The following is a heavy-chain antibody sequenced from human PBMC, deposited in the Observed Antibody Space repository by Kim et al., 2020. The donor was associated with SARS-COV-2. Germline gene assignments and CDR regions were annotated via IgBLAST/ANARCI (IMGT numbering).Heavy chain of an antibody. D-gene: IGHD3-10*01. V-gene: IGHV4-34*01. CDR2: INHSGST. J-gene: IGHJ4*02. CDR1: GGSFSGYY. Sequence: SETLSLTCAVYGGSFSGYYWSWIRQPPGKGLEWIGEINHSGSTNYNPSLKSRVTISVDTSKNQFSLKLISVTAADTAVYYCAIDRLNRGYYGSGSYPNYFDSWGQGTLVTVSS. CDR3: AIDRLNRGYYGSGSYPNYFDS.